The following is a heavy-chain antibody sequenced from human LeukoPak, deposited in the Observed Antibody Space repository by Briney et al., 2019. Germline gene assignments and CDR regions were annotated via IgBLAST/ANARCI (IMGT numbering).Heavy chain of an antibody. CDR2: IKQDGSEK. V-gene: IGHV3-7*01. D-gene: IGHD3-10*01. Sequence: GGSLRLSCAASGFTFSSYWMGCVRQAPGKGLEWVANIKQDGSEKYYVDSVKGRFTISRDNAKNSLYLQMNSLRAEDTAVYYCARDPRGSGSSHWGQGTLVTVSS. CDR3: ARDPRGSGSSH. CDR1: GFTFSSYW. J-gene: IGHJ4*02.